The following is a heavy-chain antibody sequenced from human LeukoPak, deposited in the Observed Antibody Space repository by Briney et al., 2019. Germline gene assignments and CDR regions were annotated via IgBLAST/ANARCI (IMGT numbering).Heavy chain of an antibody. D-gene: IGHD6-19*01. CDR3: AKVAVAGTTLYYFDY. J-gene: IGHJ4*02. V-gene: IGHV3-9*01. CDR1: GFTFDDYA. CDR2: ISWNSGSI. Sequence: GGSLRLSCAASGFTFDDYAMHWVRQAPGKGLEWVSGISWNSGSIGYADSVKGRFTISRDNAKNSLYLQMNSLRAEDTALYYCAKVAVAGTTLYYFDYWGQGTLVTVSS.